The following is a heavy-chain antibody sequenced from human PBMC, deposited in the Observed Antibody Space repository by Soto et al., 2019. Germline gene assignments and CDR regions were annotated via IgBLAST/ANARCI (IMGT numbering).Heavy chain of an antibody. CDR2: IDPSDSYT. CDR3: ARPPGGYHDSSGYWALDYYYGMDV. V-gene: IGHV5-10-1*01. D-gene: IGHD3-22*01. J-gene: IGHJ6*02. CDR1: GYSFTSYW. Sequence: GESLKISCKGSGYSFTSYWISWVRQMPGKGLEWMGRIDPSDSYTNYSPSFQGHVTISADKSISTAYLQWSSLKASDTAMYYCARPPGGYHDSSGYWALDYYYGMDVWGQGTTVTISS.